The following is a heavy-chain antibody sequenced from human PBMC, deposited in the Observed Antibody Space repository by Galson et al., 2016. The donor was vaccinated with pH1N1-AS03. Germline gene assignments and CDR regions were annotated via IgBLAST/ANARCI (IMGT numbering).Heavy chain of an antibody. J-gene: IGHJ3*02. CDR3: ALPNSGGNAFEI. V-gene: IGHV2-5*02. CDR2: VYWDETI. CDR1: GVSVTSSGVG. D-gene: IGHD2/OR15-2a*01. Sequence: PALVKPTQTLTLTCSVSGVSVTSSGVGVGWFRQPPGKALEWLALVYWDETIRYSPSLKNRLTITKAFSKNQVVLTVTSVDPIDIATYFCALPNSGGNAFEIWGPGTMVTVSS.